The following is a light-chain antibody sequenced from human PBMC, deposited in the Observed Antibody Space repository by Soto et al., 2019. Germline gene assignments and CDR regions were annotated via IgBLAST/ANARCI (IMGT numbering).Light chain of an antibody. CDR1: SSDIGGYNY. J-gene: IGLJ1*01. CDR3: SSYTSSSTPYV. Sequence: QSVLTQPASVSGSPGQSITISCTGTSSDIGGYNYVSWYQQHPGKAPKLIIYEVSNRPSEVSNRFSGYKSGNTASLTISGLQAEDEADYSCSSYTSSSTPYVFGTGTKLTVL. V-gene: IGLV2-14*01. CDR2: EVS.